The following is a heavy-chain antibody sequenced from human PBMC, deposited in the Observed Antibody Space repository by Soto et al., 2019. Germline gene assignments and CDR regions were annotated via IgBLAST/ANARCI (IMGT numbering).Heavy chain of an antibody. Sequence: EVQLVESGGGLVQPGGSLRLTCAGSGLTLSASWMSWVRQAPGKGLEWVANINRDGSDKYYVDSVKGRFTISRDNAKNSLYLQMNSLRAEDTAVYDCAGGGGNFDYWGQGTLVTVSS. CDR1: GLTLSASW. CDR3: AGGGGNFDY. CDR2: INRDGSDK. D-gene: IGHD3-16*01. J-gene: IGHJ4*02. V-gene: IGHV3-7*04.